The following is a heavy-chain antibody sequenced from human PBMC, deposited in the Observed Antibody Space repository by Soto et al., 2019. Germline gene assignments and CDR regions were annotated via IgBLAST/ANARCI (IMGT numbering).Heavy chain of an antibody. CDR3: ARTAPGYFDYVDYFDY. CDR2: IYYSGST. Sequence: SETLSLTCTVSGGSISSYYWSWIRQPPGKGLEWIGYIYYSGSTNYNPSLKSRVTISVDTSKNQFSLKLSSVTAADTAVYYCARTAPGYFDYVDYFDYWGQGTLVTVSS. J-gene: IGHJ4*02. V-gene: IGHV4-59*01. CDR1: GGSISSYY. D-gene: IGHD4-17*01.